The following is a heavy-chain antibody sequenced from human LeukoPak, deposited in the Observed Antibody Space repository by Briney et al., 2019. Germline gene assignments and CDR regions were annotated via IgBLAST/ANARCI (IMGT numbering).Heavy chain of an antibody. V-gene: IGHV4-59*01. J-gene: IGHJ4*02. CDR2: IYYTGST. Sequence: SETLSLTCTVSGGSIRSYYWSWIRQPPGKGREWIGYIYYTGSTNYNPSLKSRVTISVGTSKNQFYLNLSSVTAADTAVYYCARDRRSGEDSNFWGQGTLVTASS. D-gene: IGHD2-15*01. CDR1: GGSIRSYY. CDR3: ARDRRSGEDSNF.